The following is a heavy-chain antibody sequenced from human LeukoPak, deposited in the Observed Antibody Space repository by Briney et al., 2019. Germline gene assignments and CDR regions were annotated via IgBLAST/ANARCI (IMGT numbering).Heavy chain of an antibody. CDR3: AKVTGYFSYYFDY. V-gene: IGHV3-23*01. CDR1: GFTFSSYA. J-gene: IGHJ4*02. D-gene: IGHD3-9*01. CDR2: ISGSGGST. Sequence: GGSLRLSCAASGFTFSSYAMTWVRRAPGKGLEWVSTISGSGGSTSYADSVKGRFTISRDNSKNTLYLQMNSLRPEDTAVYYCAKVTGYFSYYFDYWGQGTLVTVSS.